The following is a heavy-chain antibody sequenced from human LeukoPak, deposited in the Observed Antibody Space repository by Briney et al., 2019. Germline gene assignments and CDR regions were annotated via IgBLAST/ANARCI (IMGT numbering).Heavy chain of an antibody. Sequence: TPSETLSLTCTVSGGSISSSSYYWGWIRQPPVKGLEWIGSIYYSGSTYYNPSLKSRVTISVDTSKDQFSLKLSSVTAADTAVYYCARPGYYYDSSGYYYTQHWGQGTLVTVSS. V-gene: IGHV4-39*01. CDR3: ARPGYYYDSSGYYYTQH. D-gene: IGHD3-22*01. J-gene: IGHJ1*01. CDR1: GGSISSSSYY. CDR2: IYYSGST.